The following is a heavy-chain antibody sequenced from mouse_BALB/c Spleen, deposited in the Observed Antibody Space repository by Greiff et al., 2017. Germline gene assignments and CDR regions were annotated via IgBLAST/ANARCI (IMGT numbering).Heavy chain of an antibody. CDR3: ASDYYGSSLAWFAY. D-gene: IGHD1-1*01. CDR2: IYPGDGDT. V-gene: IGHV1-82*01. CDR1: GYAFSSSW. J-gene: IGHJ3*01. Sequence: VQLQESGPELVKPGASVKISCKASGYAFSSSWMNWVKQRPGQGLEWIGRIYPGDGDTNYNGKFKGKATLTADKSSSTAYMQLSSLTSVDSAVYFCASDYYGSSLAWFAYWGQGTLVTVSA.